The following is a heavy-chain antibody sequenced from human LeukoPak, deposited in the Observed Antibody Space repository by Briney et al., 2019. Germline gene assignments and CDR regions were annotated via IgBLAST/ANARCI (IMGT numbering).Heavy chain of an antibody. J-gene: IGHJ4*02. CDR3: ATGILWFGELLRFDY. D-gene: IGHD3-10*01. CDR2: FDPEDGET. CDR1: GYTLTELS. V-gene: IGHV1-24*01. Sequence: ASVKVSCKVSGYTLTELSMHWVRQAPGKGLEWMGGFDPEDGETIYAQKFQGRVTMTEDTSTDTAYMELSSLRSEDTAVYYCATGILWFGELLRFDYWGQGTLVTVSS.